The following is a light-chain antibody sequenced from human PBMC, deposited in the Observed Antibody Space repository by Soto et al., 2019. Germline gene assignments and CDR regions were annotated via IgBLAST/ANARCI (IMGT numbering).Light chain of an antibody. CDR3: QQYGGSPWS. Sequence: DIVLTQSPGTLSLSTGERATLSCRASQSVSSNNLAWLRQKPGQAPRLLIYGASSRATDIPDRFSGSGSGTDFTLTISRLEPEDFAVYYCQQYGGSPWSFGQGTKVDIK. CDR2: GAS. CDR1: QSVSSNN. J-gene: IGKJ1*01. V-gene: IGKV3-20*01.